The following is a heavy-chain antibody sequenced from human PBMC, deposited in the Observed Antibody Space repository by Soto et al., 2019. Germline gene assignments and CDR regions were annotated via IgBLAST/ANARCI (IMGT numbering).Heavy chain of an antibody. V-gene: IGHV6-1*01. D-gene: IGHD3-22*01. Sequence: SQTLSLTCAISVDSVSSNSAAWNWIRQSPSRGLEWLGRTYYRSKWYNDYAVSVKSRITINPDTSKNQFSLQLNSVTPDDTAGNYCARDKGSYDSSGSNWCGPWGQGTQVTVSS. CDR3: ARDKGSYDSSGSNWCGP. CDR2: TYYRSKWYN. J-gene: IGHJ5*02. CDR1: VDSVSSNSAA.